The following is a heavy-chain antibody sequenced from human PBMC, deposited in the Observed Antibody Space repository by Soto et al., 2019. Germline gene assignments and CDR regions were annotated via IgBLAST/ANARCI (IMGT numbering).Heavy chain of an antibody. V-gene: IGHV3-23*01. D-gene: IGHD3-16*01. CDR3: AKDAGPLGTNDWDFDV. Sequence: EVQLLESGGGLVQPGGSLRLSCAASGYKFSNYAMTWVRQAPGKGLEWVSCISNGGEYIYYADAVKGRVTISRDRSTSTLYLQMNGLTADDTAVYSCAKDAGPLGTNDWDFDVWGRGTMVTVSP. J-gene: IGHJ2*01. CDR1: GYKFSNYA. CDR2: ISNGGEYI.